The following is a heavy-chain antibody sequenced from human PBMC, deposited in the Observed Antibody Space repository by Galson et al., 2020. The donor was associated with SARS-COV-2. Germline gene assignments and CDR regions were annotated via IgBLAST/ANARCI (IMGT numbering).Heavy chain of an antibody. D-gene: IGHD4-17*01. V-gene: IGHV3-30*04. CDR3: ARDVADGDHLFDY. CDR2: ISYDGSNK. J-gene: IGHJ4*02. CDR1: GFTFSSYA. Sequence: GGSLRLSCAASGFTFSSYAMHWVRQAPGKGLEWVAVISYDGSNKYYADSVKGRFTISRDNSKNTLYLQMNSLRAEDTAVYYCARDVADGDHLFDYWGQGTLVTVSS.